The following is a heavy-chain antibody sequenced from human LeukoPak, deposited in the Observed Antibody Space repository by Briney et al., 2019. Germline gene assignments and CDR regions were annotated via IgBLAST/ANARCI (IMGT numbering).Heavy chain of an antibody. D-gene: IGHD3-10*01. CDR3: AIASGSYYGGEYFQH. Sequence: GGSLRLSCAASGFTFSIYAMSWVRQAPGKGLEWVSSISGNGDSTHYADSVKGRFTISRENSKNTLYLQMNSLRAEDTAVYYCAIASGSYYGGEYFQHWGQGTLVTVSS. J-gene: IGHJ1*01. V-gene: IGHV3-23*01. CDR2: ISGNGDST. CDR1: GFTFSIYA.